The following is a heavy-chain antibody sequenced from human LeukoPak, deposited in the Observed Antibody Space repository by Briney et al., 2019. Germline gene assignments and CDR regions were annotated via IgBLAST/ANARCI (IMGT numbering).Heavy chain of an antibody. J-gene: IGHJ4*02. D-gene: IGHD5-18*01. CDR3: ARVGSYGFTRGYYFDY. CDR2: INPNSGGT. V-gene: IGHV1-2*02. Sequence: ASVKVSCKASGYTFTGYYMHWVRQAPGQGLEWMGWINPNSGGTNYVQKFQGRVTMTRDTSISTAYMELSRLRSDDTAVYYCARVGSYGFTRGYYFDYWGQGTLVTVSS. CDR1: GYTFTGYY.